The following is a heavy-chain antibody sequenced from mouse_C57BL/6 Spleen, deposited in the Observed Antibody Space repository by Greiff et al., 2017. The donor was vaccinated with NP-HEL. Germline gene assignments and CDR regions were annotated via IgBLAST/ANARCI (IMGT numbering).Heavy chain of an antibody. Sequence: EVQLQQSGTVLARPGASVKMSCKTSGYTFTSYWMHWVKQRPGQGLEWIGAIYPGNSDTSYNQKFKGKAKLTAVTSASTAYMELSSLTNEDSAVYYCTKFITTGYVFAYWGQGTLVTVSA. CDR2: IYPGNSDT. CDR1: GYTFTSYW. J-gene: IGHJ3*01. CDR3: TKFITTGYVFAY. D-gene: IGHD1-1*01. V-gene: IGHV1-5*01.